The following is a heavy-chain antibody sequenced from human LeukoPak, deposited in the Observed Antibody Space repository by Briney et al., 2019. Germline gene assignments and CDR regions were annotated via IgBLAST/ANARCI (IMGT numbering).Heavy chain of an antibody. CDR1: GYTFTGYY. V-gene: IGHV1-2*02. D-gene: IGHD3-10*01. CDR3: ARRAMARGVKEYYFDY. Sequence: GASVKVSCKASGYTFTGYYMHWVRQAPGQGLEWMGWINPYSGGTNYAQKFQGRVTMTRDMSISTAYMELGRLRSDDTAVYYCARRAMARGVKEYYFDYWGQGTLVTVSS. J-gene: IGHJ4*02. CDR2: INPYSGGT.